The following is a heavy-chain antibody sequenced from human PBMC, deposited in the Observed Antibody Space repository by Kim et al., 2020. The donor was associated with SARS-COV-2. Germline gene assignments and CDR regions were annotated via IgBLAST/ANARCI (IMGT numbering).Heavy chain of an antibody. CDR1: GGTFSSYA. J-gene: IGHJ6*02. D-gene: IGHD1-1*01. V-gene: IGHV1-69*13. CDR3: ARDLKLEYYYYYGMDV. Sequence: SVKVSCKASGGTFSSYAISWVRQAPGQGLEWMGGIIPIFGTANYAQKFQGRVTITADESTSTAYMELSSLRSEDTAVYYCARDLKLEYYYYYGMDVWGQGTTVTVSS. CDR2: IIPIFGTA.